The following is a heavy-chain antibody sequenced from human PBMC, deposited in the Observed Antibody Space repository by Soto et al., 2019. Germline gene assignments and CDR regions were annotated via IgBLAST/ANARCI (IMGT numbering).Heavy chain of an antibody. Sequence: NISCKGSGYSFTSYWIGWVRQMPGKGLEWMGIIYPGDSDTRYSPSFQGQVTISADKPISTAYLQWSSLKASDTAMYYCARVAPLSNWFDPWGQGTLVTVSS. CDR2: IYPGDSDT. D-gene: IGHD5-12*01. V-gene: IGHV5-51*04. J-gene: IGHJ5*02. CDR1: GYSFTSYW. CDR3: ARVAPLSNWFDP.